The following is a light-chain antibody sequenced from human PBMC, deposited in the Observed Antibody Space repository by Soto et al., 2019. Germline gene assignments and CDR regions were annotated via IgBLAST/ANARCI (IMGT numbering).Light chain of an antibody. CDR2: GAS. CDR1: QSVSNNY. Sequence: EIVSNQSPCTLSLSPWERATLSCMASQSVSNNYLAWYQQKPGQAPRLLIYGASNRATGIPDRFSGSGSGTDFTLTISRLEPEDFAVYYCQQYGSSGTVGQGTKVDI. CDR3: QQYGSSGT. J-gene: IGKJ1*01. V-gene: IGKV3-20*01.